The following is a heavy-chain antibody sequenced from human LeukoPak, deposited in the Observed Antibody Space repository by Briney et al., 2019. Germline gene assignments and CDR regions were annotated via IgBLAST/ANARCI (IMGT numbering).Heavy chain of an antibody. CDR2: ISWNSGSI. CDR3: AKDYGSGSPFDY. Sequence: GGSLRLSCAASGFTFDDYAMHWVRQAPGKGLEWVSGISWNSGSIGYADSVKGRFTISRDNAKNSLYLQMNSLRAEDTALYYCAKDYGSGSPFDYWGQGTLVTASS. V-gene: IGHV3-9*01. D-gene: IGHD3-10*01. J-gene: IGHJ4*02. CDR1: GFTFDDYA.